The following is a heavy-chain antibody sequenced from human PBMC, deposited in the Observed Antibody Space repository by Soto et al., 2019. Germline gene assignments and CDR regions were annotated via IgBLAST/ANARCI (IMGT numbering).Heavy chain of an antibody. D-gene: IGHD3-3*01. CDR3: ARDSWVFGVDY. V-gene: IGHV3-11*01. CDR2: ISSSGETI. CDR1: GFTLRDYY. J-gene: IGHJ4*02. Sequence: QVQLVESGGGLVKPGGSLRLSCAASGFTLRDYYMSWIRQAPGKGLEWVPYISSSGETIYYADSVKGRFTISRDSAKNSLSLQMNSLRAEDTAVYYCARDSWVFGVDYWGQGSLVTVSS.